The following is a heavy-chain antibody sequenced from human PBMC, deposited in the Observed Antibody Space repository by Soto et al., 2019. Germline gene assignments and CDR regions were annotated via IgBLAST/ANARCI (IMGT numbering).Heavy chain of an antibody. Sequence: QVQLVQSGAEVKKPGASVNVSCKASGYSFHTYAISWVRQAHGQGLEWVGWISGYNGNTKYAQKFQGRVTLTTDTSTKTAFMELRSLTGDDTAVYYCAREYGMDVWGQGTPVTVSS. CDR3: AREYGMDV. V-gene: IGHV1-18*01. CDR2: ISGYNGNT. J-gene: IGHJ6*02. CDR1: GYSFHTYA.